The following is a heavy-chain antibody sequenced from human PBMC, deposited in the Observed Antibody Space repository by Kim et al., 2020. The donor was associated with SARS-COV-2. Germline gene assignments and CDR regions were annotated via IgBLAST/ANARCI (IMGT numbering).Heavy chain of an antibody. D-gene: IGHD3-10*01. CDR2: K. CDR3: ARGSGSYYELDY. J-gene: IGHJ4*02. V-gene: IGHV3-30*15. Sequence: KYYADTEKGRFTISRDNSKNTLYLQMSSLRAEDTAVYYCARGSGSYYELDYWGQGTLVTVSS.